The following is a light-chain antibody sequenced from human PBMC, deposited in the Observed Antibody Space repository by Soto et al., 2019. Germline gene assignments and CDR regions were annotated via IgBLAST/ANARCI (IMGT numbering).Light chain of an antibody. J-gene: IGLJ3*02. CDR3: CSYAGSSTWV. CDR1: GSDVGSYDL. Sequence: QSVLTQPPSVSGSLGQSITISCTGTGSDVGSYDLVSWYQHHPDDAPKLIISEGNKRPSGIANLFSGSKSGNTASLTISGLQAEDAADYHCCSYAGSSTWVFGGGTKLTVL. V-gene: IGLV2-23*01. CDR2: EGN.